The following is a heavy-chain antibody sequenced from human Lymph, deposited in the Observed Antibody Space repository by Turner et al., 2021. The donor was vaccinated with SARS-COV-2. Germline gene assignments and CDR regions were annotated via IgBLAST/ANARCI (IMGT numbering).Heavy chain of an antibody. V-gene: IGHV4-59*13. CDR1: GGSISSCF. Sequence: QVQLQESGPGLVKPSETLSLTCTVSGGSISSCFWSWIRQPPGKGLEWIAYIYYSGSTNYNPSLKSRVTISVDTSKNQFSLRLSSVTAADTAVYYCARDRTSYGDYWAGYYYGMDVWGQGTTVTVSS. D-gene: IGHD4-17*01. CDR2: IYYSGST. J-gene: IGHJ6*02. CDR3: ARDRTSYGDYWAGYYYGMDV.